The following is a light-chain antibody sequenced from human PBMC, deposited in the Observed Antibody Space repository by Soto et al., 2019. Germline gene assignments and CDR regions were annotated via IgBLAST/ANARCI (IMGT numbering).Light chain of an antibody. CDR1: QSAGNC. J-gene: IGKJ5*01. Sequence: EIVMTQSPATLSVAPGETASLSFRAGQSAGNCLAWYQQKPGQAPRLLIYYISTRATGIPARFSGSGSGTEFTLTINSLQSEDSAVYYCQQHNQWPITFGQGTRLEI. CDR2: YIS. CDR3: QQHNQWPIT. V-gene: IGKV3D-15*01.